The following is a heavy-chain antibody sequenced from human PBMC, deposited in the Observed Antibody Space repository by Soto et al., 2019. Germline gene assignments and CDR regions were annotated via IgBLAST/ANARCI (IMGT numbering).Heavy chain of an antibody. D-gene: IGHD6-6*01. J-gene: IGHJ4*02. CDR1: CGSFSGYY. Sequence: SETLSLTCAVYCGSFSGYYWSWIRQPPGKGLEWIGEINHSGSTNYNPSLKIRVTMSVDTSKNQFSLKLSSVTAADTAVYYCARTSTFDCWGQGTLVTVSS. CDR3: ARTSTFDC. V-gene: IGHV4-34*01. CDR2: INHSGST.